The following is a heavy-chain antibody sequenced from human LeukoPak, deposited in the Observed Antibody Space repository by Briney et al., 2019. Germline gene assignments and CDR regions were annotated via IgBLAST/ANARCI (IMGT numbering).Heavy chain of an antibody. CDR3: ARGRGRQWRMGFDY. CDR1: GFTFSSYW. CDR2: IKQDGSEK. D-gene: IGHD1-14*01. Sequence: GGSLRLSCAASGFTFSSYWMSWVRQAPGKGLEWVANIKQDGSEKYYVDSVKGRFTISRDNAKNSLYLQMNSLRAEDTAVYYCARGRGRQWRMGFDYWGQGTLVTVSS. V-gene: IGHV3-7*01. J-gene: IGHJ4*02.